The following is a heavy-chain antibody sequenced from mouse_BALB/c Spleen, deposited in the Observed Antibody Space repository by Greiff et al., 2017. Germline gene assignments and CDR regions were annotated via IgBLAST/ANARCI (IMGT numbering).Heavy chain of an antibody. Sequence: VQLQQPGAELVKPGASVKLSCKASGYTFTSYWMHWVKQRPGQGLEWIGEIDPSDSYTNYNQKFKGKATLTVDKSSSTAYMQLSSLTSEDSAVYYCAKGDDGYERGYYAMDYWGQGTSVTVSS. CDR3: AKGDDGYERGYYAMDY. CDR2: IDPSDSYT. D-gene: IGHD2-3*01. V-gene: IGHV1-69*02. CDR1: GYTFTSYW. J-gene: IGHJ4*01.